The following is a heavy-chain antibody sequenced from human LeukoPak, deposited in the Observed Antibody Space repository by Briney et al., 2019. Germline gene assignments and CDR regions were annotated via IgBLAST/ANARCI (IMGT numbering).Heavy chain of an antibody. J-gene: IGHJ6*03. D-gene: IGHD1-26*01. CDR1: GGAFSDYA. CDR3: ARGPFYFATRDYYHYYHQMDV. Sequence: SVKVSCKASGGAFSDYAFSWVRQAPGQGLEWMGGIIPILGSANYAQKFQGRVTITADESTSTAYMELSSLISEDTAVYYCARGPFYFATRDYYHYYHQMDVWGKGTTVTVSS. V-gene: IGHV1-69*13. CDR2: IIPILGSA.